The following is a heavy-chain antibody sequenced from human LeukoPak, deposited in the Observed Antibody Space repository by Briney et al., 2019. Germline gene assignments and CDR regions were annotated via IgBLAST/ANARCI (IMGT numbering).Heavy chain of an antibody. V-gene: IGHV1-18*01. J-gene: IGHJ4*02. CDR2: ISAYNGNT. D-gene: IGHD5-24*01. CDR3: ARDRWEMATMPSDY. Sequence: ASVKVSCKASGYTFTSYGISWVRQAPGQGLEWMGWISAYNGNTNYARKLQGRVTMTTDTSTSTAYMELRSLRSDDTAVYYCARDRWEMATMPSDYWGQGTLVTVSS. CDR1: GYTFTSYG.